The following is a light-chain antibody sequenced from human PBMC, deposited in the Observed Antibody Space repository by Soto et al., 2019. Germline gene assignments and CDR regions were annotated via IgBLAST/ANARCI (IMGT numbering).Light chain of an antibody. J-gene: IGLJ1*01. V-gene: IGLV3-9*01. CDR3: QVWDSSTGV. CDR1: NIGNKN. Sequence: SYELTQPLSVSVALGQTARITCGGNNIGNKNVHWYQQRPGQAPLLVIYRDSNRPSGIPERFSGSNSGNTATLTISRAQAGDEADYYCQVWDSSTGVFGTGTKLTVL. CDR2: RDS.